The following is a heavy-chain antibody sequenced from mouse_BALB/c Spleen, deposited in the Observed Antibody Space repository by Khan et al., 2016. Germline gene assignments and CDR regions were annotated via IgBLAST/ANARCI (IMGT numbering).Heavy chain of an antibody. Sequence: EVKLEVSGGGLVQPGGSMKLSCVASGFTFSSYWMSWVRQSPEKGLEWVAEIRLKSGNYATHYAESVKGKFTISRDDSKSRLYLQMNSLRVEDIGIYYCTGGMGFAYWGQGTLVTVSA. CDR1: GFTFSSYW. J-gene: IGHJ3*01. V-gene: IGHV6-6*02. CDR3: TGGMGFAY. D-gene: IGHD1-1*02. CDR2: IRLKSGNYAT.